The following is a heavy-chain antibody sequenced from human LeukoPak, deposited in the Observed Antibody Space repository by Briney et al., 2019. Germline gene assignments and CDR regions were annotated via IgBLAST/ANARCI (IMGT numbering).Heavy chain of an antibody. CDR3: ARGLTTVSSYNWFDP. D-gene: IGHD4-11*01. CDR1: GGSISSYY. Sequence: YPSETLSLTCTVSGGSISSYYWSWIRQPPGKGLEWIGYIYYSGSTNYNPSLKGRVTISVDTSKNQFSLKLSSVTAADTAVYYCARGLTTVSSYNWFDPWGQGTLVTVSS. J-gene: IGHJ5*02. CDR2: IYYSGST. V-gene: IGHV4-59*12.